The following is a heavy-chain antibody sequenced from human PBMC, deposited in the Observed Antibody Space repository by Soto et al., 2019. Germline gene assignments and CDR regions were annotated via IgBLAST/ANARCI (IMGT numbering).Heavy chain of an antibody. CDR1: VGTFSYYT. V-gene: IGHV1-69*02. CDR3: ATNYGWGSTPFDY. J-gene: IGHJ4*02. D-gene: IGHD3-10*01. CDR2: VIPMVGMS. Sequence: QVQLVQSGAEVKKPGSSVKVSCTASVGTFSYYTISWVRQAPGQGLEWMGRVIPMVGMSSYAQKFQGRVTITADKSTSSVYMVLSSLRSEDTAVYYCATNYGWGSTPFDYWGQGTLVTVSS.